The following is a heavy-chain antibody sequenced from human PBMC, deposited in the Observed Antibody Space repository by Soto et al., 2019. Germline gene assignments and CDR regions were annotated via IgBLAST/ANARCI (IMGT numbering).Heavy chain of an antibody. D-gene: IGHD3-9*01. CDR3: VRFWPPPYSDALTDYTDAFDY. CDR1: GGSISSSY. J-gene: IGHJ4*02. CDR2: IYYSGST. Sequence: SETLSLSCTVSGGSISSSYLSWVRQPPWKELESIGYIYYSGSTNYNPSLKSRVTISVDTSKSQFSLKLSSVTTADTAVYYCVRFWPPPYSDALTDYTDAFDYWGQGTLVTVSS. V-gene: IGHV4-59*08.